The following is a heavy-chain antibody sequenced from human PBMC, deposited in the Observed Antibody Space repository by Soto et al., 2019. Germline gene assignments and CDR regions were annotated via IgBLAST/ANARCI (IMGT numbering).Heavy chain of an antibody. CDR2: MSHSGGT. CDR1: GGSVNSGNYY. D-gene: IGHD1-1*01. CDR3: ARVERGAATTVVDAFDI. J-gene: IGHJ3*02. Sequence: QVQLQQWGAGLLKPSETLSLTCAVFGGSVNSGNYYWSWIRQPPGKGLEWIGEMSHSGGTHFNPSRQCRVTIAVDTSKNQFPLKMRSVTAAAAALYYCARVERGAATTVVDAFDIWGPGTMVTVSS. V-gene: IGHV4-34*01.